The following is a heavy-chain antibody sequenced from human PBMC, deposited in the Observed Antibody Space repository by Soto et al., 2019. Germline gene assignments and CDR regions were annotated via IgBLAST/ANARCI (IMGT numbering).Heavy chain of an antibody. J-gene: IGHJ5*02. CDR3: VRDSKPNLDL. Sequence: SETLSLTCSVSDASVSSGDYFWSWIRQHPGEGLEWIGYIYNSRNTYYNPSLKSRVTISVDTSKNQFSLHLGYVTGADTAVYFCVRDSKPNLDLWGQGMLVSVSS. CDR2: IYNSRNT. V-gene: IGHV4-30-4*01. D-gene: IGHD2-2*01. CDR1: DASVSSGDYF.